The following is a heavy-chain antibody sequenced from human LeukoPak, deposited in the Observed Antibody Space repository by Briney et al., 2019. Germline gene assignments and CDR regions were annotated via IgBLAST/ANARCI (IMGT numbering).Heavy chain of an antibody. Sequence: ASVKVSCKASGVTFSDYAPNWVRQAPGQGLEWMGVFIPILDTANSTQKFQGRLTITADISTNTVYMELSSLRFDDTAVYFCAGIPVFGVVLHQEPVWGKGTTVTVSS. V-gene: IGHV1-69*10. CDR1: GVTFSDYA. J-gene: IGHJ6*03. CDR2: FIPILDTA. D-gene: IGHD3-3*01. CDR3: AGIPVFGVVLHQEPV.